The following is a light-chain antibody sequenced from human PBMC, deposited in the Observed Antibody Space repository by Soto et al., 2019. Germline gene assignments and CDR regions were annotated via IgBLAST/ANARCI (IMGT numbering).Light chain of an antibody. V-gene: IGKV1-5*01. CDR2: DAS. CDR3: QQYNSYSLT. J-gene: IGKJ4*01. Sequence: DIQMTQSPSTLSASVGDRVTITCRASQSISSWLAWYQQKPGKAPKLLIYDASSLESGVPSRFGGSGSGTEFTLTISSLQPDDFATDYCQQYNSYSLTFGGGTKVEIK. CDR1: QSISSW.